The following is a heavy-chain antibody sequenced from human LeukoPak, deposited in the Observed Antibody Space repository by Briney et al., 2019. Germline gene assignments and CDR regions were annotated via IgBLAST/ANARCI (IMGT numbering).Heavy chain of an antibody. V-gene: IGHV4-4*07. CDR1: RDSMTSYY. CDR2: IHTSGTT. CDR3: ARSTGFYTTYYMDV. D-gene: IGHD3-22*01. Sequence: PSETLSLTCTVSRDSMTSYYWSWVRQPAGKGLGWIGRIHTSGTTYYNPSLKSAVTLSLDTSNNQFSLRLSSVTAADTAVYYCARSTGFYTTYYMDVWGKGTTVTVSS. J-gene: IGHJ6*03.